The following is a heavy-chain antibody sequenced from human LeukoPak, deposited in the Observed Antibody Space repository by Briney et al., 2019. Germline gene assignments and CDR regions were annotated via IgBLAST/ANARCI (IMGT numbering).Heavy chain of an antibody. Sequence: GGPLRLSCAASGFSFSSYWMSWVRQAPGKGLEWVANMKRDGSEKYYVVSVKGRFTISRDNAKNSLFLQMNSLRAEDTAVYYCARGKDWFDTWGQGTLVTVSS. CDR2: MKRDGSEK. V-gene: IGHV3-7*03. CDR3: ARGKDWFDT. CDR1: GFSFSSYW. J-gene: IGHJ5*02.